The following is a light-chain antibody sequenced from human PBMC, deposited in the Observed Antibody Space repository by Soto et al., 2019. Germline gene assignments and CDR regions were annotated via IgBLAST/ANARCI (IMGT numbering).Light chain of an antibody. CDR3: QQYGGSPGT. J-gene: IGKJ1*01. V-gene: IGKV3-20*01. CDR1: QSVRSSY. CDR2: DAS. Sequence: EIVLTQSPGTLSLSPGERATLSCRASQSVRSSYLAWYQQKPGQAPRLLIYDASNRVTGVPARFSGSGSGTDFTLTISRLEPEDFAVYYCQQYGGSPGTFGQGTKVDIK.